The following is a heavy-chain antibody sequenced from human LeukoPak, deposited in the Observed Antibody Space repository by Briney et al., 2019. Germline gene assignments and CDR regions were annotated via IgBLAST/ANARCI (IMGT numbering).Heavy chain of an antibody. CDR3: ARDPYSRSGYLP. CDR1: GFTFSSYW. Sequence: GGSLRLSCAASGFTFSSYWMHWVRQAPGKGLVWVSRISSDGSSTSYADSVKGRFTISRDNAKNTLYLQMNSLRAEDTAVYYCARDPYSRSGYLPWGQGTLVTVSS. J-gene: IGHJ5*02. D-gene: IGHD6-13*01. CDR2: ISSDGSST. V-gene: IGHV3-74*01.